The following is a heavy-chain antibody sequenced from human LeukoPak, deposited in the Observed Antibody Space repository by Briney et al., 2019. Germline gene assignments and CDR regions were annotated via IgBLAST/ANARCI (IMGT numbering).Heavy chain of an antibody. Sequence: SETLSLTCAVYGGSFSGYCWSWIRQPPGKGLEWIGEINHSGSTNYNPSLKSRVTISVDTSKNQFSLKLSSVTAADTAVYYCARVRGNYRFALGYWGQGTLVTVSS. V-gene: IGHV4-34*01. J-gene: IGHJ4*02. CDR2: INHSGST. CDR3: ARVRGNYRFALGY. CDR1: GGSFSGYC. D-gene: IGHD4-23*01.